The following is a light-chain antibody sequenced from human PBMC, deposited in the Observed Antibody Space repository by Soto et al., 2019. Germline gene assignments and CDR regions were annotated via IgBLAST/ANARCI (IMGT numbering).Light chain of an antibody. Sequence: QSALTQPASVSGSPGQSITISCTGTSSDVGAYSYVSWYQQHPGKAPKLMIYEVSNRPAGDSNRFSGSKSVNTASLTISGLQAEDEADYYCSSYTTTSSYVFGTGTKVTVL. CDR2: EVS. V-gene: IGLV2-14*01. CDR3: SSYTTTSSYV. CDR1: SSDVGAYSY. J-gene: IGLJ1*01.